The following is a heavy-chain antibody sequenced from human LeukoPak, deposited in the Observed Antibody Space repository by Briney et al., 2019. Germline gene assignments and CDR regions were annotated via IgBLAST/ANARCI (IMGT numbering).Heavy chain of an antibody. CDR3: ARDEPEAFDY. D-gene: IGHD1-14*01. CDR2: VNSSSSYI. V-gene: IGHV3-21*01. J-gene: IGHJ4*02. CDR1: GFTFSSYS. Sequence: PGGSLRLSCAASGFTFSSYSMNWVRQAPGKGLEWVSSVNSSSSYIYYADSVKGRFTISRDNAKNSLYLQMNSLRAEDTAVYYCARDEPEAFDYWGQGTLVTVSS.